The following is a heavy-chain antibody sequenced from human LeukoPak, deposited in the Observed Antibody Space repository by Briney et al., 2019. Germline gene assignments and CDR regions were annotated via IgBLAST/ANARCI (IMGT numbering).Heavy chain of an antibody. CDR3: ASIPAELIVGASEDY. J-gene: IGHJ4*02. Sequence: PGGSLRLSGAASGFTFSSYEMNWVRQAPGKGLEWVSYISSSGSTIYYADSVKGRFTISRDNAKNSLYLQMNSLRAEDTAVYYCASIPAELIVGASEDYWGQGTLVTVSS. CDR1: GFTFSSYE. D-gene: IGHD1-26*01. V-gene: IGHV3-48*03. CDR2: ISSSGSTI.